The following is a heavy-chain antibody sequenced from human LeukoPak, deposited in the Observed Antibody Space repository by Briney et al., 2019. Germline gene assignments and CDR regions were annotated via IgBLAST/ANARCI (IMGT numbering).Heavy chain of an antibody. Sequence: PGGSLRLSCSASGFTFSSYTMHWVRQAPGKGLEYVSAISSNGGSTYYADSVRGRFTISRDNAKNSLYLQMNSLRDEDTAVYYCTRVSTVTTLVYWGQGTLVTVSS. CDR1: GFTFSSYT. CDR2: ISSNGGST. CDR3: TRVSTVTTLVY. J-gene: IGHJ4*02. D-gene: IGHD4-17*01. V-gene: IGHV3-64*04.